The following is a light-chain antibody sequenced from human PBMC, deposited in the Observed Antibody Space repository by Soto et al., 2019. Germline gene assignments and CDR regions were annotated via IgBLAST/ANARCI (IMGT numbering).Light chain of an antibody. CDR3: QQYFSTPLT. CDR1: QTVLYTSNNKNY. V-gene: IGKV4-1*01. Sequence: DIVMTQSPESLAVSLGERATINCKSNQTVLYTSNNKNYLAWYQQRPGQPPKLLVYWASTRDSGVPDRFSGGGSGTDFTLTISSLQAEDVAIYFCQQYFSTPLTFGQGTRLEIK. CDR2: WAS. J-gene: IGKJ5*01.